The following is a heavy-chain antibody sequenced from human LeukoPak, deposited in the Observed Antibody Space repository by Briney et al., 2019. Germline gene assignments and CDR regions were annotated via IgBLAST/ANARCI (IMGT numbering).Heavy chain of an antibody. CDR3: ARGLLTARARDAFDI. CDR1: GYTFTTYG. Sequence: ASVKVSCKASGYTFTTYGISWVRQAPGQGLEWMGLVSAYNGNTNYAQKLQGRVTMTTDTSANTAYMELGSLRSDDTAVYYCARGLLTARARDAFDIWGQGTMVTVSS. D-gene: IGHD7-27*01. V-gene: IGHV1-18*01. J-gene: IGHJ3*02. CDR2: VSAYNGNT.